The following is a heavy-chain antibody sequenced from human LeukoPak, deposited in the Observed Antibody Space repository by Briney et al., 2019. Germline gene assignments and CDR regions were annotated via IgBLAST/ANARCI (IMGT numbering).Heavy chain of an antibody. V-gene: IGHV3-23*01. J-gene: IGHJ4*02. CDR2: ISGSGDTI. Sequence: GGSLRLSCAASGFTFSSYAMSWVRQAPGKGLEWVSAISGSGDTIYYADSVKGRFTISRDNAKNSLFLQMNSLRAEDTAVYYCARDRSGWYYFDYWGQGTLVTVSS. CDR1: GFTFSSYA. D-gene: IGHD6-19*01. CDR3: ARDRSGWYYFDY.